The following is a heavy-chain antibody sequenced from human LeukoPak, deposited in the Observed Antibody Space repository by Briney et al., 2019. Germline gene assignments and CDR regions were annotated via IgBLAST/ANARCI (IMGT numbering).Heavy chain of an antibody. CDR2: ISTSGDFT. J-gene: IGHJ4*02. V-gene: IGHV3-21*01. CDR1: GFTFSSYA. D-gene: IGHD6-19*01. Sequence: GGSLRLSCATSGFTFSSYAMNWVRQAPGKGLECVSFISTSGDFTYYAASVKGRFTISRDNAKNSLYLQMNSLRVEDTAVYYCARDGGSGLLWGQGTLVTVSS. CDR3: ARDGGSGLL.